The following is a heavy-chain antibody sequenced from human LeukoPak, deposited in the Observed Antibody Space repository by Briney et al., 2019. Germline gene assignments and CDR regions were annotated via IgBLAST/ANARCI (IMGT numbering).Heavy chain of an antibody. CDR1: SYSINSNYY. J-gene: IGHJ4*02. V-gene: IGHV4-38-2*02. D-gene: IGHD6-19*01. Sequence: SEALSLTCSVSSYSINSNYYWGWIRQSPGKGLEWIGSIYHTGSTYYNPSLKSRVTISLDASNKQFSLRLSSVTAADTAVYYCARGSHPVTGTLGGYFDPWGQGTLVTVSS. CDR3: ARGSHPVTGTLGGYFDP. CDR2: IYHTGST.